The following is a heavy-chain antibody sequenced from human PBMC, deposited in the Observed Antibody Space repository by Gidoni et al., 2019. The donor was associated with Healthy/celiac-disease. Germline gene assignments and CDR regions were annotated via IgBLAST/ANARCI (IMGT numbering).Heavy chain of an antibody. D-gene: IGHD3-3*01. V-gene: IGHV3-64D*06. J-gene: IGHJ4*02. CDR1: GFTFSSYA. Sequence: EVQLVESGGGLVQPGGSLRLSCSASGFTFSSYAMHWVRQAPGKGLEYVSAISSNGGSTYYADSVKGRFTISRDNSKNTLYLQMSSLRAEDTAVYYCVKGLYYDFWSGQGDYWGQGTLVTVSS. CDR3: VKGLYYDFWSGQGDY. CDR2: ISSNGGST.